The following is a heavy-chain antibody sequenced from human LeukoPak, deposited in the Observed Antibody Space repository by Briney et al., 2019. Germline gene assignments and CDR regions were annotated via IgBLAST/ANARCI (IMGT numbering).Heavy chain of an antibody. V-gene: IGHV3-9*01. Sequence: PGGSLRFSCAASGFTFDDYAMHWVRQAPGKGLEWVSGISWNSGSIGYADSVKGRSTISRDNAKNSLYLQMNSLRAEDTALYYCAKARGYYYMDVWGKGTTVTVSS. CDR2: ISWNSGSI. J-gene: IGHJ6*03. CDR3: AKARGYYYMDV. CDR1: GFTFDDYA.